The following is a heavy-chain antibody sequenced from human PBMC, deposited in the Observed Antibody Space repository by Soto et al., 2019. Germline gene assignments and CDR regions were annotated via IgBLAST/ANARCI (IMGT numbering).Heavy chain of an antibody. CDR1: GFTFSSYV. V-gene: IGHV3-23*01. CDR2: ISPSGGNT. D-gene: IGHD2-2*01. CDR3: AKGIGVVPAALGYY. J-gene: IGHJ4*02. Sequence: GGSLRLSCAASGFTFSSYVMNWVRLAPGKGLEWVSGISPSGGNTYYADSVKGRFTISRDNSKNTLYLQLNSLRVEDTAIYYCAKGIGVVPAALGYYWGQGTLVTVSS.